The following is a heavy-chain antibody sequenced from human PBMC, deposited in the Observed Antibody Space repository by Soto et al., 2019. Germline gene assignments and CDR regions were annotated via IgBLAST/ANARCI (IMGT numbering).Heavy chain of an antibody. CDR3: AKDMGLIGSSWYYYGMDV. Sequence: GGSLRISCAASGFTFDDYAMHWVRQAPGKGMEWVCLISGDGGSTYYADSVKGRFTISRNNSKNSLYLQMNSLRTEDTALYYFAKDMGLIGSSWYYYGMDVWGQGTTVTVSS. CDR2: ISGDGGST. D-gene: IGHD6-13*01. CDR1: GFTFDDYA. J-gene: IGHJ6*02. V-gene: IGHV3-43*02.